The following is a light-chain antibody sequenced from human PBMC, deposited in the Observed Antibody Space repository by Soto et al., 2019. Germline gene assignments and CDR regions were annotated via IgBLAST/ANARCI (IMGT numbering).Light chain of an antibody. Sequence: SLSASVGNRVTITCPASQSISSYLNWYQQKPGKAPKLPIYAASSLQSGVPSRFSGSGSGTDFTLTISSLQPEDFATYYCQQSYSTPPTFGQGTKVDIK. J-gene: IGKJ1*01. CDR2: AAS. CDR1: QSISSY. V-gene: IGKV1-39*01. CDR3: QQSYSTPPT.